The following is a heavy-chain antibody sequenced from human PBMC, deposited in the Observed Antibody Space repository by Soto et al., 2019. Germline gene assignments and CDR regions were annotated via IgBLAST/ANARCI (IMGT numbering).Heavy chain of an antibody. Sequence: QVQLVQSGAEVKKPGSSVKVSCKASGGTFSSFPVSWVRQAPGQGLEWMGRIVPILGVPNYAQRFQGRVTLTADKGTDTVHMELTSLRSEDTAVYYCARDRYAYGSGRTIDYWGQGTLITVSA. CDR3: ARDRYAYGSGRTIDY. D-gene: IGHD3-10*01. V-gene: IGHV1-69*04. CDR2: IVPILGVP. CDR1: GGTFSSFP. J-gene: IGHJ4*02.